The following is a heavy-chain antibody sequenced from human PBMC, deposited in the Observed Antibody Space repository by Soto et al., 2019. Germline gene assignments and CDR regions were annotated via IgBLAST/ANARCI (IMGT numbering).Heavy chain of an antibody. J-gene: IGHJ4*02. Sequence: ASVKVSCKASGYTFTGYYMHWVRQAPGQGLEWMGWINPNSGGTNYAQKFQGWVTMTRDTSISTAYMELSRLRSDDTAVYYCARGGPPRQWLGEVVDYWGQGTLVTVSS. CDR1: GYTFTGYY. D-gene: IGHD6-19*01. V-gene: IGHV1-2*04. CDR3: ARGGPPRQWLGEVVDY. CDR2: INPNSGGT.